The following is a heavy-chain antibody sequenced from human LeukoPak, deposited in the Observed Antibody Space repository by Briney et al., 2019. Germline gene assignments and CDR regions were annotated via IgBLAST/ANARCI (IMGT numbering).Heavy chain of an antibody. V-gene: IGHV1-8*01. CDR1: GYAFTTYD. CDR2: MNPNSGST. CDR3: ARGYGSAPPFDY. J-gene: IGHJ4*02. D-gene: IGHD3-10*01. Sequence: GASVKVSCKASGYAFTTYDMNWVRQATGQGLEWMGWMNPNSGSTGYAQNFQGRVTMTKDTSTNTAYMELSGLRKEDTALYYCARGYGSAPPFDYWGQGTLITVSS.